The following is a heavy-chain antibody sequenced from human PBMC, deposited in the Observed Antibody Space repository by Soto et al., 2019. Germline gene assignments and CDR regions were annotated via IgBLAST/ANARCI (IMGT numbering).Heavy chain of an antibody. J-gene: IGHJ6*02. CDR1: GYTFTSYG. CDR3: ARSWVTGKGGLDV. CDR2: ISGYTGNT. D-gene: IGHD3-16*01. V-gene: IGHV1-18*01. Sequence: QVQLEQSGGEMKKPGASVKVSCKTSGYTFTSYGFSWVRQAPGQGLEWMGWISGYTGNTNYAQKFQGRVTMTTDTSTSTAYMELRSLISDDTAVYYCARSWVTGKGGLDVWGQGTMVTVSS.